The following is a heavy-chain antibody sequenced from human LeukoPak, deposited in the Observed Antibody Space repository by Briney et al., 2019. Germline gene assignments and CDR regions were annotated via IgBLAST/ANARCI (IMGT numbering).Heavy chain of an antibody. CDR2: INPNSGGT. D-gene: IGHD6-13*01. CDR1: GYTFTGYY. Sequence: VASVKVSCKASGYTFTGYYMHWVRQAPGQRLEWMGWINPNSGGTNYAQKFQGRVTMTRDTSISTAYMELSRLRSDDTAVYYCARARRIAAAGTGWFDPWGQGTLVTVSS. CDR3: ARARRIAAAGTGWFDP. V-gene: IGHV1-2*02. J-gene: IGHJ5*02.